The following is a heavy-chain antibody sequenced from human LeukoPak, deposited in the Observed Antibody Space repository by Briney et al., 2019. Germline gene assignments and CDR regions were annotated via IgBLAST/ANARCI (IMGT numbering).Heavy chain of an antibody. V-gene: IGHV4-31*03. CDR1: GGSISSGGYY. CDR2: IYYSGST. CDR3: ARSPLELRGAFDI. D-gene: IGHD1-26*01. J-gene: IGHJ3*02. Sequence: SETLSLTCTVSGGSISSGGYYWSWIRQHPGKGLEWIGYIYYSGSTYYNPSLKSRVTISVDTSKNQFSLKLSSVTAADTAVYYCARSPLELRGAFDIWGQGTMVTVSS.